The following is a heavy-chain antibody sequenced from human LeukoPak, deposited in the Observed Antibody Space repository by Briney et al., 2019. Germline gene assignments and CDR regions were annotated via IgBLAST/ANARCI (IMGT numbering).Heavy chain of an antibody. CDR1: EFSVGSNY. CDR2: IYSGGST. V-gene: IGHV3-66*01. D-gene: IGHD2-8*01. CDR3: ARGPTNGQAFDY. Sequence: GGSLRLSCAASEFSVGSNYMTWVRQAAGKGLEWVSLIYSGGSTYYADSVKGRFTISRDNSKNTLYLQMNSLRAEDTAVYYCARGPTNGQAFDYWGQGTLVSVSS. J-gene: IGHJ4*02.